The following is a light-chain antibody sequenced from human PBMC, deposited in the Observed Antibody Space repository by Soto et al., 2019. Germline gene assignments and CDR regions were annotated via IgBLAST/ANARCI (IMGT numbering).Light chain of an antibody. CDR1: QSMSDW. Sequence: DILMTQTPSTLSASIGDTVTISCRASQSMSDWLAWYQQKPGKAPRLLIYRASTLQRGVPSRFRGSGSGTEFALTISDLQADDFATYFCQQYHIYSWTFGQGTTVGIK. CDR2: RAS. V-gene: IGKV1-5*03. CDR3: QQYHIYSWT. J-gene: IGKJ1*01.